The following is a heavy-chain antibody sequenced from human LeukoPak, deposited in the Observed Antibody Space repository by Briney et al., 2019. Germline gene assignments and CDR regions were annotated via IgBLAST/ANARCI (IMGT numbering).Heavy chain of an antibody. CDR2: ISSRRRDI. V-gene: IGHV3-21*01. CDR1: GFTFSSYN. CDR3: AGWEQTMVIIVNALDI. D-gene: IGHD4/OR15-4a*01. Sequence: GGSLRLFCAASGFTFSSYNMNWVRQAPGKGLEWVSYISSRRRDIYYADSVKRRFTISRDNAKNSLYLQVNSLRAEDTAMYSCAGWEQTMVIIVNALDIWGQGTMVTVSS. J-gene: IGHJ3*02.